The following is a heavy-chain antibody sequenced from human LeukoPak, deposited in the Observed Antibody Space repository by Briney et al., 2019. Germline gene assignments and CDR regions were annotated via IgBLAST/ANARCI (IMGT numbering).Heavy chain of an antibody. Sequence: ETSETLSLTCTASGGSISSYYWNWIRQPPGKGLQWIGYISNSGITTYNPSLKSRLTISVDSSKSQFSLKLNSVTAADTAVYYCARSGGYSSSWSLWGQGTLVTVSS. CDR1: GGSISSYY. CDR2: ISNSGIT. V-gene: IGHV4-59*01. J-gene: IGHJ4*02. CDR3: ARSGGYSSSWSL. D-gene: IGHD6-13*01.